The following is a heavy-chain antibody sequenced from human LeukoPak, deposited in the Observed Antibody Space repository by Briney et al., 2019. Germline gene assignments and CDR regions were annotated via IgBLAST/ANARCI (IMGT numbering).Heavy chain of an antibody. CDR3: ARGGNCSSTSCYRIGYGMDV. V-gene: IGHV3-48*04. CDR2: ISSSGSTI. D-gene: IGHD2-2*02. Sequence: GGSLRLSCAASGFTFSSYSMNWVREAPGKGLEWVSYISSSGSTIYYADSVKGRFTISRDNAKNSLYLQMNSLRAEDTAVYYCARGGNCSSTSCYRIGYGMDVWGQGTTVTVSS. CDR1: GFTFSSYS. J-gene: IGHJ6*02.